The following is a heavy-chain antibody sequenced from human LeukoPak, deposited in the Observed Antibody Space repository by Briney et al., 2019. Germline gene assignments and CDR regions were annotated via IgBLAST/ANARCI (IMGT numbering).Heavy chain of an antibody. CDR1: GLTFSSHW. D-gene: IGHD6-13*01. Sequence: GGSLRLSCAASGLTFSSHWMHWVRQAPGKGLEWVANIKQDGSEKNYVDSVRGRFTISRDNAKNSLYLQMNSLRAEDTAVYYCARDRTAAGWGQGALVTVSS. CDR2: IKQDGSEK. CDR3: ARDRTAAG. J-gene: IGHJ4*02. V-gene: IGHV3-7*03.